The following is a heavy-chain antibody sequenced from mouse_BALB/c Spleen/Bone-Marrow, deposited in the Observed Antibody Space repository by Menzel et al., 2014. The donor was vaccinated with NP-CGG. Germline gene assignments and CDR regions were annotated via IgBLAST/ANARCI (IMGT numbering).Heavy chain of an antibody. J-gene: IGHJ4*01. Sequence: DVKLQESGPGLVKPSQSLSLTCSVTGYSITSGYYWNWIRQFPGNKLEWMGYISYDGSNNYNPSLKNRISITRDTSKNQFFLKLNSVTTEDTATYYCAYYYCAMDYWGQGTSVTVSS. CDR2: ISYDGSN. CDR1: GYSITSGYY. V-gene: IGHV3-6*02. CDR3: AYYYCAMDY.